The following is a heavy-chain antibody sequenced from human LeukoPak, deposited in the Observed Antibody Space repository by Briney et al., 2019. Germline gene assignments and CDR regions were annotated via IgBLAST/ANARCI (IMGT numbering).Heavy chain of an antibody. D-gene: IGHD3-10*02. J-gene: IGHJ5*02. CDR2: IYTSGST. V-gene: IGHV4-59*10. CDR1: GGSFSGYY. CDR3: ARAPTFGYWFDP. Sequence: PSETLSLTCAVYGGSFSGYYWSWIRQPAGKGLEWIGRIYTSGSTNYNPSLKSRVTMSVDTSKNLFSLKLNSVTAADTAVYYCARAPTFGYWFDPWGQGTLVTVSS.